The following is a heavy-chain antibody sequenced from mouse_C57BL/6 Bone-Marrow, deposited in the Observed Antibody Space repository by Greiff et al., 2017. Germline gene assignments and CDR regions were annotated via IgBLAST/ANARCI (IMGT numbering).Heavy chain of an antibody. CDR2: INPYNGGT. D-gene: IGHD2-4*01. V-gene: IGHV1-19*01. CDR3: ARREMITPYYYAMDY. Sequence: EVQLQQSGPVLVKPGASVKMSCKASGYTFTDYYMNWVKQSHGKSLEWIGVINPYNGGTSYNQKFKGKATLTVDKSSSTAYMELNSLTSYDSAVYYCARREMITPYYYAMDYWGQGTSVTVSS. CDR1: GYTFTDYY. J-gene: IGHJ4*01.